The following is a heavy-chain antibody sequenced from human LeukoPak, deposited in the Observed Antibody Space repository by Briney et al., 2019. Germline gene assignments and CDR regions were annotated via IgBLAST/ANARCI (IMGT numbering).Heavy chain of an antibody. Sequence: SETLSLTCAVYGGSFSGYYWSWIRQPPGKGLEWIGEINHSGSTNYNPPLKSRVTISVDTSKNQFSLKLSSVTAADTAVYYCARGGYSYGLHYWGQGTLVTVSS. CDR3: ARGGYSYGLHY. D-gene: IGHD5-18*01. V-gene: IGHV4-34*01. CDR1: GGSFSGYY. J-gene: IGHJ4*02. CDR2: INHSGST.